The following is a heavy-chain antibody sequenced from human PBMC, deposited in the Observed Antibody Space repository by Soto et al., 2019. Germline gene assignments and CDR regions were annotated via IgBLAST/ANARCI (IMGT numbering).Heavy chain of an antibody. CDR3: AKEHLVLLFLELPKPICQYYYYGMDV. Sequence: GGSLRLTCAATGFTVSRYAISWVRQAPGKGLEWVPALTGSGESRYYADSGKGRFTISRDNSKITLYLQMNSLGSEDTAVFYCAKEHLVLLFLELPKPICQYYYYGMDVWGQVTTVTVSS. V-gene: IGHV3-23*01. D-gene: IGHD3-3*01. CDR2: LTGSGESR. CDR1: GFTVSRYA. J-gene: IGHJ6*02.